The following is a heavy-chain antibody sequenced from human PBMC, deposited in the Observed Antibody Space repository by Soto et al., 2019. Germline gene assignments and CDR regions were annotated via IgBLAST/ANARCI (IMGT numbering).Heavy chain of an antibody. D-gene: IGHD6-6*01. J-gene: IGHJ4*02. CDR1: GFTFSSYW. V-gene: IGHV3-74*03. CDR2: INSDGTAT. Sequence: EVQVVESGGGLVQPGGSLRLSCAASGFTFSSYWMHCVRQAPGKGLVWVSRINSDGTATTYAESVKGRFTISRDNANNTLFLQINSLRAEDTAVYYCTRSRYTSSSFDYWGQVTLFTVSS. CDR3: TRSRYTSSSFDY.